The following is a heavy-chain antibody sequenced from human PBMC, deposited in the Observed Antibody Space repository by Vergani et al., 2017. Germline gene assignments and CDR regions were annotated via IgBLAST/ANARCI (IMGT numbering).Heavy chain of an antibody. Sequence: EVPLVQSGAEVKKPGATMKLSCKVSGYTFTDHYMHWVKQAPGTGLEWMGLVDPEDGETIYAEKFKGRLTIAADTATDTAHLDVSSLRSEDPAVYYCATPQTETTGGMEVGGQGTTVIVSS. CDR3: ATPQTETTGGMEV. D-gene: IGHD4-17*01. V-gene: IGHV1-69-2*01. CDR1: GYTFTDHY. J-gene: IGHJ6*02. CDR2: VDPEDGET.